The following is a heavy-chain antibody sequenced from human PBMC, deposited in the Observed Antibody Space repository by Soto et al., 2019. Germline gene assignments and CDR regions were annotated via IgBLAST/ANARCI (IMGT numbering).Heavy chain of an antibody. D-gene: IGHD3-10*01. CDR3: GRGRSGQLVVFY. V-gene: IGHV1-2*02. CDR1: GYTFTGHY. CDR2: IGPASGDT. Sequence: ASLKVSCKASGYTFTGHYIHWVRQAPGQGPEWMGEIGPASGDTRYAQKFQGRVTMTRDTSITTVYMELNNLSPDDTAVYYCGRGRSGQLVVFYWGQGTPVTVSS. J-gene: IGHJ4*02.